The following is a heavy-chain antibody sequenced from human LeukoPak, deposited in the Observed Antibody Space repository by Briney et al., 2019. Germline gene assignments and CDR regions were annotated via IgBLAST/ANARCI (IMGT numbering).Heavy chain of an antibody. CDR1: GFTFSKYG. V-gene: IGHV3-23*01. D-gene: IGHD3-22*01. CDR2: ISPRGGGT. CDR3: AKDFQWETSYDSSGSILDY. Sequence: GGSLRLSCAASGFTFSKYGMNWVRQAPGKGLEWLSGISPRGGGTYYADSVKGRFTISRDNSKNTLYLQMNSLRAEDTAVYYCAKDFQWETSYDSSGSILDYWGQGTLVTVSS. J-gene: IGHJ4*02.